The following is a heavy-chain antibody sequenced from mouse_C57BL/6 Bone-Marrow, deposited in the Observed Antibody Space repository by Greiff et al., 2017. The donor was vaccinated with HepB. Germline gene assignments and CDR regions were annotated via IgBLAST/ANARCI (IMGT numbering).Heavy chain of an antibody. D-gene: IGHD1-1*01. J-gene: IGHJ3*01. Sequence: QVQLQQSGPELVKPGASVKISCKASGYAFSSSWMNWVKQRPGKGLEWIGRIYPGDGDTNYNGKFKGKATLTADKSSSTAYMQLSSLTSEDSAVYFCARRDGSPFAYWGQGTLVTVSA. CDR3: ARRDGSPFAY. CDR1: GYAFSSSW. V-gene: IGHV1-82*01. CDR2: IYPGDGDT.